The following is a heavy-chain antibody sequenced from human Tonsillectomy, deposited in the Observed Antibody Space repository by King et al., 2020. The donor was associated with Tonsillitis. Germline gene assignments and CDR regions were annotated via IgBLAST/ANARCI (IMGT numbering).Heavy chain of an antibody. V-gene: IGHV3-30*18. Sequence: VQLVESGGGVVQPGRSLRLSCAASGITFSTYAMHWVRQAPGKGLEGVAATSSDGTNKYYGDSVKGRFTISRDNSKNTLYLQMNSLRVEYTAGYYCAEGGASCYTCWFDPWGQGTLVTASS. CDR3: AEGGASCYTCWFDP. CDR1: GITFSTYA. J-gene: IGHJ5*02. D-gene: IGHD2-2*02. CDR2: TSSDGTNK.